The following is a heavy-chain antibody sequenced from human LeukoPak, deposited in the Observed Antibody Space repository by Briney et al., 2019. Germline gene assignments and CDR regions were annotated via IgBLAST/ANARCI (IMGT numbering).Heavy chain of an antibody. J-gene: IGHJ6*03. CDR1: GGSISSSTNW. D-gene: IGHD2-8*01. CDR2: IHHSGGT. V-gene: IGHV4-4*02. Sequence: PSETLSLTCAVSGGSISSSTNWWSWVRQPPGKGLEWIGEIHHSGGTNYNPSLKSRITISVDKSQNQFSLKVNSLTATDTAVYYCATNGYYCMDVWGKGTTVTVSS. CDR3: ATNGYYCMDV.